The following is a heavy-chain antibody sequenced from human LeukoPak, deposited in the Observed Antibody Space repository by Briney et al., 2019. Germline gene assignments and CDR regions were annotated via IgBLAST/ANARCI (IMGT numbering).Heavy chain of an antibody. CDR3: ARGSSSSVGLGFDY. Sequence: SETLSLTCTVSGGSLSSYYWSWIRQPAGKGLEWIGRIYTSGSTNYNPSLKSRVTMSVDTSKNQFSLKLSSVTAADTAVYYCARGSSSSVGLGFDYWGQGTLVTVSS. J-gene: IGHJ4*02. D-gene: IGHD6-6*01. CDR1: GGSLSSYY. CDR2: IYTSGST. V-gene: IGHV4-4*07.